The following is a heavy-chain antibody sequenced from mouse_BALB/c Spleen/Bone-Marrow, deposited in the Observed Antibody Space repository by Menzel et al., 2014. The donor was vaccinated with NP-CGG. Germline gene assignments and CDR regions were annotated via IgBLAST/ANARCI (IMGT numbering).Heavy chain of an antibody. J-gene: IGHJ4*01. V-gene: IGHV14-3*02. CDR3: ARGTTVVSYYAMDY. D-gene: IGHD1-1*01. CDR2: IDPANGYT. Sequence: VQLQQSGAELVNPGASVKLSCTASGFNIKDTYMHRVKQRPEQGLEWIGRIDPANGYTKFDPKFQGKATITADTSSNTAYLQLSSLTSEDTVVYYCARGTTVVSYYAMDYWGQGTSVTVSS. CDR1: GFNIKDTY.